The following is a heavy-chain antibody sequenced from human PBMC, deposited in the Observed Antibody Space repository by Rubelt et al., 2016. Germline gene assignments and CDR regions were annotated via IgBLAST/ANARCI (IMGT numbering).Heavy chain of an antibody. D-gene: IGHD3-3*01. V-gene: IGHV1-46*01. Sequence: QVQLVQSGAEVKKPGASVQVSCKASGYTFATYYIHWVRQAPGQGLEWMGVITPSGGSTSDAQKFQGRVTMTRDTSTGTVYMELSSLISEDTAVYYCARCYDSTLKFDYWGQGTLVTVSS. CDR2: ITPSGGST. CDR3: ARCYDSTLKFDY. J-gene: IGHJ4*02. CDR1: GYTFATYY.